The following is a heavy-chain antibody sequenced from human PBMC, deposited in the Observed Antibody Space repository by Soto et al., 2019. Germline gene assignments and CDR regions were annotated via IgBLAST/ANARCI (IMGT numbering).Heavy chain of an antibody. CDR2: ISAYNGNT. CDR1: GYTFTSYG. J-gene: IGHJ3*02. CDR3: ARYVRTELYRIAKWSAFDI. Sequence: QVQLVQSGAEVKKPGASVKVSCKASGYTFTSYGISWVRQAPGQGLEWMGWISAYNGNTNYAQKLQGRVTMTTDTSTSTAYMELRSLRSDDTALYYCARYVRTELYRIAKWSAFDIWGQGTMVTVSS. V-gene: IGHV1-18*01. D-gene: IGHD3-10*01.